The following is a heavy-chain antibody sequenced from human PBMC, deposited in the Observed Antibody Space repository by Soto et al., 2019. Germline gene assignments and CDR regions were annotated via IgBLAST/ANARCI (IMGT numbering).Heavy chain of an antibody. J-gene: IGHJ5*02. Sequence: QITFKESGPPLVKPTQTLTLTCTFSGFSLNTTGVGVGWVRQPPGKPLEWLALIYWNDDKRYNPYLRRRLTIPNDTPNNQAVLTMIDVDPADTGTYYCARRPSLPFGKLITGFDPGGQGPLATVSS. V-gene: IGHV2-5*01. D-gene: IGHD3-10*01. CDR1: GFSLNTTGVG. CDR3: ARRPSLPFGKLITGFDP. CDR2: IYWNDDK.